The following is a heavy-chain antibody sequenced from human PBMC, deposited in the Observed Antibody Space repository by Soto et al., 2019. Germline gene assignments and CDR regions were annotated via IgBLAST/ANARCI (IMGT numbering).Heavy chain of an antibody. V-gene: IGHV4-39*01. CDR1: GDSISSRSYY. CDR3: ARQRSLVVTRAYFDV. J-gene: IGHJ4*02. D-gene: IGHD2-21*02. CDR2: IYYSRRT. Sequence: PSGTLSLTCTVTGDSISSRSYYWGWIRQPPGKGLEWIGSIYYSRRTYKNPAHRSRVAMSSDTAKDQLPLQLNSVTAADTALYFCARQRSLVVTRAYFDVWGPGSLVTVSS.